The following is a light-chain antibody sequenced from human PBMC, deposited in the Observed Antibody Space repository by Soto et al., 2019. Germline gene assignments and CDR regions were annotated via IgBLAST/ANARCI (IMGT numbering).Light chain of an antibody. J-gene: IGKJ2*01. CDR3: QQYESTPPT. CDR2: WAS. V-gene: IGKV4-1*01. CDR1: QSVLYSSNNKNY. Sequence: DIVMTQSPDSLAVSLGERATINCRSSQSVLYSSNNKNYLACYQQRRGQPPKLLIYWASTRESGVPDRFSGSGSGKDFTLTITSLQAEDVADYCCQQYESTPPTFGQGTKLEIK.